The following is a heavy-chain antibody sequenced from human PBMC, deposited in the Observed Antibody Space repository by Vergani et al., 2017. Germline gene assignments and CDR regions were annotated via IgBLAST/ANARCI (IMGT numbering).Heavy chain of an antibody. CDR2: IKQDGSER. CDR3: AGSSWYFDY. J-gene: IGHJ4*02. CDR1: GFTFSSYW. Sequence: EVQLVESGGGLVQPGGSLRLSCAASGFTFSSYWMSWVRQAPGKGLEWVANIKQDGSERYYVDSVKGRFTISRDNAKNSRYLQMNSLRAEDTAVYYCAGSSWYFDYWGQGTLVTVSS. V-gene: IGHV3-7*01. D-gene: IGHD6-13*01.